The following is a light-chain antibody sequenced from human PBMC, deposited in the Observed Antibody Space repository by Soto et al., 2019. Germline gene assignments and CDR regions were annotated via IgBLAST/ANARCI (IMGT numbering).Light chain of an antibody. CDR1: QDISNF. J-gene: IGKJ3*01. CDR2: DAS. V-gene: IGKV1-33*01. Sequence: DIQMTQSPSSLSASVGDSVAITCRASQDISNFLNWYQQTPGKAPKLLTYDASDLETVVPSRFSGTGSGTDFTFTISNGQPEDTATYYCQQYDSLPFTFGPGTKVEIK. CDR3: QQYDSLPFT.